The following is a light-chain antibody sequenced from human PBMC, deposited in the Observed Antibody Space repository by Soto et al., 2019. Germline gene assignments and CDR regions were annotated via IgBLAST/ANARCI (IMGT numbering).Light chain of an antibody. Sequence: EIVMTQSPTILSVSPGERATLSRRASQSVSNNYLAWYQQKPGQAPRLLIYGESNRATGIPDRFSGSGSGTDFTLTISRLEPEDFAVYYCQQYGSSGTFGQGTKVDIK. CDR1: QSVSNNY. J-gene: IGKJ1*01. CDR3: QQYGSSGT. V-gene: IGKV3-20*01. CDR2: GES.